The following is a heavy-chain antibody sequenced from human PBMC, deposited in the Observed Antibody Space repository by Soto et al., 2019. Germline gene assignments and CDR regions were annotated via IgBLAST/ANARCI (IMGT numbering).Heavy chain of an antibody. CDR2: IIPIFGTA. CDR3: ASDGKTGDDLYDFWSGRSTYYYYGMDV. J-gene: IGHJ6*02. Sequence: QVQLVQSGAEVKKPGSSVKVSCKASGGTFSSYAISWVRQAPGQGLEWMGGIIPIFGTANYAQKFQGRVTITADESTSTAYMELSSLRSEDTAVHYCASDGKTGDDLYDFWSGRSTYYYYGMDVWGQGTTVTVSS. V-gene: IGHV1-69*01. D-gene: IGHD3-3*01. CDR1: GGTFSSYA.